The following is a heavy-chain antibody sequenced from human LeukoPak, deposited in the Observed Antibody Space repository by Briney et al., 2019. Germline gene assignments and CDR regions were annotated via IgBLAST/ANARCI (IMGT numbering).Heavy chain of an antibody. V-gene: IGHV3-9*01. D-gene: IGHD2-2*03. CDR3: AKDTSWITSAFDI. CDR2: ISWNSGSR. Sequence: PGGSLRLSCAASGFTFEDYDMHWVRQAPGKGLEWVSGISWNSGSRGYADSVKGRFTISRDNAKNSLYLQMDSLRTEDTAFYYCAKDTSWITSAFDIWGQGTMVTVSS. J-gene: IGHJ3*02. CDR1: GFTFEDYD.